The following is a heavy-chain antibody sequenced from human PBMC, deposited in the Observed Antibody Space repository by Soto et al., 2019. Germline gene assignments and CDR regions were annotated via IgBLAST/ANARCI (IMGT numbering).Heavy chain of an antibody. CDR1: GYAFSSYA. J-gene: IGHJ4*02. Sequence: ASVKVSCKASGYAFSSYAMHWVRQAPGQRLEWMGWINIGSGNTEYSQNFQDRITITRDTSASTVYMELNSLRPDDTAMYYCARDGVSSTEYTWNYGTYFDYWGQGALVTVPQ. CDR2: INIGSGNT. CDR3: ARDGVSSTEYTWNYGTYFDY. V-gene: IGHV1-3*04. D-gene: IGHD1-7*01.